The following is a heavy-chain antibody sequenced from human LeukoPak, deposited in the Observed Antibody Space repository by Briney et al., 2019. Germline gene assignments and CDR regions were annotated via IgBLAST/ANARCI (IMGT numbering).Heavy chain of an antibody. J-gene: IGHJ4*02. V-gene: IGHV1-2*02. D-gene: IGHD4-17*01. CDR1: GYTFTGYY. Sequence: ASVKVSCKASGYTFTGYYMHWVRQAPGQGLEWMGWINPNSGGTNYAQKFQGRVTMTRDTSISTAYMELSRLRSDDTAVYYCARDRETVNIEYFDYWGQGTLVTVSS. CDR3: ARDRETVNIEYFDY. CDR2: INPNSGGT.